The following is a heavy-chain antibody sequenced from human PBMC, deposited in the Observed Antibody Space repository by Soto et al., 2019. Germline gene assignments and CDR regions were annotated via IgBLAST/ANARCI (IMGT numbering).Heavy chain of an antibody. Sequence: SETLSLTCAVYGGSFSGYYWSWIRQPPGKGLEWIGEINHSGSTNYNPSLKSRVTISVDTSKNQFSLKLSSVTAADTAVYYCARRVGLVDYIWGSYRPPPHFDYWGQGTLVTVSS. J-gene: IGHJ4*02. D-gene: IGHD3-16*02. CDR3: ARRVGLVDYIWGSYRPPPHFDY. CDR2: INHSGST. CDR1: GGSFSGYY. V-gene: IGHV4-34*01.